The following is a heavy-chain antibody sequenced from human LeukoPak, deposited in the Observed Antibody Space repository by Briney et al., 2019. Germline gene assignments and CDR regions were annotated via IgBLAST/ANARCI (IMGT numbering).Heavy chain of an antibody. D-gene: IGHD2-2*01. Sequence: GGSLRLSCAASGFKFTDYSMSWVRQAPGKGLEWVAGLGRSGEYKYYADSVKGRFTISRDNSKDTVSLQMNSLRAEDSAIYFCVKDRPCETCMPMDAWGQGTTVTVSS. CDR3: VKDRPCETCMPMDA. CDR2: LGRSGEYK. V-gene: IGHV3-23*01. CDR1: GFKFTDYS. J-gene: IGHJ6*02.